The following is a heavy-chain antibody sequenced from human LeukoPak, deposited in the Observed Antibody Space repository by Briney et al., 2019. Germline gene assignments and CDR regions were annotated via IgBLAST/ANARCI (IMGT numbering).Heavy chain of an antibody. CDR3: ARGAYSYVGYFDY. D-gene: IGHD5-18*01. CDR1: GGSISGYY. CDR2: IYHSGTT. V-gene: IGHV4-38-2*02. J-gene: IGHJ4*02. Sequence: SETLSLTCTVSGGSISGYYWIWIRQPPGKGLEWIGIIYHSGTTYSNPSLKSRVTISVDTSKNQLSLKLSSVTAEDTAVYYCARGAYSYVGYFDYWGQGTLVTVSS.